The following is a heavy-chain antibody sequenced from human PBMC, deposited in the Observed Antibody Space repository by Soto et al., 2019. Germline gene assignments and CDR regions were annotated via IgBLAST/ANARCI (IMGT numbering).Heavy chain of an antibody. D-gene: IGHD3-9*01. Sequence: VQLVESGGGVVQPGRSLRLSCAASGFSFSSYAMHWVRQAPGKGLEWESVISFEGNDKYYADSVKGGFTSSRDENENTLYLQMNSLRPEDTAVYYCARDRYLDSYAFDYWGQGTLVTVS. CDR1: GFSFSSYA. V-gene: IGHV3-30-3*01. J-gene: IGHJ4*02. CDR3: ARDRYLDSYAFDY. CDR2: ISFEGNDK.